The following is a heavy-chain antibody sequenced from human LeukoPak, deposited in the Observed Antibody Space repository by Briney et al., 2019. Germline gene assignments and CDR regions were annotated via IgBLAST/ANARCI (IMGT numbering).Heavy chain of an antibody. CDR3: AKEPQYSSSWSFDY. Sequence: GGSLRLSCAASGLTVSGNYMTWVRQAPGKGLEWVSAISGSGGSTYYADSVKGRFTISRDNSKNTLYLQMNSLGAEDTAVYYCAKEPQYSSSWSFDYWGQGTLATVSS. D-gene: IGHD6-13*01. CDR1: GLTVSGNY. CDR2: ISGSGGST. J-gene: IGHJ4*02. V-gene: IGHV3-23*01.